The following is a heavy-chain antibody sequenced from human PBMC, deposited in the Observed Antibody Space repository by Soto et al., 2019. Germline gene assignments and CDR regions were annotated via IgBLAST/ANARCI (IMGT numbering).Heavy chain of an antibody. CDR2: ISGSGGRS. Sequence: EVQLLDSGGGLVQPGGSLRLSCAASGFTFSNYAMTWVRQGPGKGLEWVSGISGSGGRSYYADSVKGRFTISRDNSKSTLYLQMNSLRAEDTAVYYCAKAYFLWSGEQPYYFDYWGQGTLVTVSS. CDR1: GFTFSNYA. D-gene: IGHD6-13*01. V-gene: IGHV3-23*01. J-gene: IGHJ4*02. CDR3: AKAYFLWSGEQPYYFDY.